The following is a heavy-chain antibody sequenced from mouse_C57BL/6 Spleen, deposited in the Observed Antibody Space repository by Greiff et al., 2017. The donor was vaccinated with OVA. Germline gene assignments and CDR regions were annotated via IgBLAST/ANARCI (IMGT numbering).Heavy chain of an antibody. V-gene: IGHV5-16*01. Sequence: EVQLVESEGGLVKPGSSLKLSCTASGFTFSDYYMAWVRQAPEKGLEWVANITYDGSSTYYPDYLKGRFIISRDNAKTTLYLQMSSLKSEDTATYYSARDYYGSSHWYFDGWGTGTTVTVSS. CDR3: ARDYYGSSHWYFDG. D-gene: IGHD1-1*01. J-gene: IGHJ1*03. CDR1: GFTFSDYY. CDR2: ITYDGSST.